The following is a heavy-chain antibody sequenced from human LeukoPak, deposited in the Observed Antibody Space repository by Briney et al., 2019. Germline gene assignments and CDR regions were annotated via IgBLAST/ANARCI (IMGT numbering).Heavy chain of an antibody. D-gene: IGHD2-15*01. Sequence: SETLSLTCAVSGYSISSGYYWGWIRQPPGKGLEWIGSVYHSGSTHYNPSLKSRVTISVDTSKSHFSLTLSSVTAADTAVYYCARAPAYCSGGSCYAFDYWGQGTLVTVSS. CDR1: GYSISSGYY. CDR3: ARAPAYCSGGSCYAFDY. V-gene: IGHV4-38-2*01. CDR2: VYHSGST. J-gene: IGHJ4*02.